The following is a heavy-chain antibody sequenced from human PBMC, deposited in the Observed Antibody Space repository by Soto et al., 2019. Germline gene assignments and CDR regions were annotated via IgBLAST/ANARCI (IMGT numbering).Heavy chain of an antibody. CDR1: GGSISSSSYY. V-gene: IGHV4-39*01. J-gene: IGHJ3*02. Sequence: NPSETLSLTCTVSGGSISSSSYYWGWIRQPPGKGLEWIGSIYYSGSTYYNPSLKSRVTISVDTSKNQFSLKLSSVTAADTAVYYCARTAYPYYDSSGGAFDIWGQGTMVTVSS. CDR3: ARTAYPYYDSSGGAFDI. CDR2: IYYSGST. D-gene: IGHD3-22*01.